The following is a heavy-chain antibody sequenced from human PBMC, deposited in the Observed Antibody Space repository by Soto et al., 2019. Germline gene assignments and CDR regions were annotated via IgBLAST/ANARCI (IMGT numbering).Heavy chain of an antibody. J-gene: IGHJ5*02. CDR3: AGMPYTSGLRFDP. V-gene: IGHV4-30-2*01. CDR2: IYQSGVT. D-gene: IGHD6-19*01. Sequence: SETLSLTCNMSGDSYSISTYSWSWIRQPPGKALQWIGFIYQSGVTSYNPSLASRVSISLDRSNNQCSLKLKSVTATDTAVYFCAGMPYTSGLRFDPWGPGTLVTVS. CDR1: GDSYSISTYS.